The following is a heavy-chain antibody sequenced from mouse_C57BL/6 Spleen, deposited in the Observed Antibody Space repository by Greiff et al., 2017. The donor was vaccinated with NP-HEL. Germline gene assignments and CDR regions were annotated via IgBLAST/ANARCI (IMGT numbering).Heavy chain of an antibody. V-gene: IGHV5-17*01. J-gene: IGHJ4*01. CDR3: ARPHYGNYRYAMDY. CDR1: GFTFSDYG. CDR2: ISSGSSTT. D-gene: IGHD2-1*01. Sequence: EVKLVESGGGLVKPGGSLKLSCAASGFTFSDYGMHWVRQAPEKGLEWVAYISSGSSTTYYADTVKGRFPIPRDNAKNTLFLQMTGLRSENTAMYYCARPHYGNYRYAMDYWGQGTSVTVSS.